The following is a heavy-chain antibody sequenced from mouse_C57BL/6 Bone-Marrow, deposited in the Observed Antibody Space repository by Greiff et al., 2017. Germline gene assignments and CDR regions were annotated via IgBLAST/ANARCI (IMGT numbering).Heavy chain of an antibody. Sequence: VQLQQSGAELVRPGASVKLSCTASGFNIKDDYMHWVKQRPEQGLEWIGWIDPENGDTEYASKVQGKATITADTYSNTAYLQLSSLTSEDTAVFCCTTITTVVAYWYFDVWGTGTTVTVSS. D-gene: IGHD1-1*01. CDR2: IDPENGDT. J-gene: IGHJ1*03. CDR1: GFNIKDDY. CDR3: TTITTVVAYWYFDV. V-gene: IGHV14-4*01.